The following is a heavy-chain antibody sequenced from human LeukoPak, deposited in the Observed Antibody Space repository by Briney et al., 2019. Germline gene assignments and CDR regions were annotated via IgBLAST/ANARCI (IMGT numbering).Heavy chain of an antibody. V-gene: IGHV4-59*01. Sequence: SETLSLTCTVSGGSISSYYWSWIRQPPGKGLEWIGYIYYSGGTNYNPSLKSRVTISVDTSKNQFSLKLSSVTAADTAVYYCASYAAAGFLDYWGQGTLVTVSS. J-gene: IGHJ4*02. CDR2: IYYSGGT. CDR1: GGSISSYY. CDR3: ASYAAAGFLDY. D-gene: IGHD6-13*01.